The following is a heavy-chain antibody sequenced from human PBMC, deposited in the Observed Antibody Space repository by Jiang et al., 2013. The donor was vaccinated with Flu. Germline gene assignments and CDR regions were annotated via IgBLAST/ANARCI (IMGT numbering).Heavy chain of an antibody. J-gene: IGHJ4*02. D-gene: IGHD1-26*01. CDR1: GGSISSGSYY. V-gene: IGHV4-61*02. CDR3: AGTSFEWELH. CDR2: IYTSGST. Sequence: GSGLVKPSQTLSLTCTVSGGSISSGSYYWSWIRQPAGKGLEWIGRIYTSGSTNYNPSLKSRVTISVDTSKNQFSLKLSSVTAADTAVYYCAGTSFEWELHWGQGTLVTVSS.